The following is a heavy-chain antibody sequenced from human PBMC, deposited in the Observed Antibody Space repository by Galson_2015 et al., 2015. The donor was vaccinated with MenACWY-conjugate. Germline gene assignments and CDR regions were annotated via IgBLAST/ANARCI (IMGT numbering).Heavy chain of an antibody. V-gene: IGHV1-3*01. CDR2: FNAGNGNT. Sequence: SVKVSCKASGYTFTSYAMHWVRQAPGQRLEWMGWFNAGNGNTKYSQKFQGRVTITRDTSASTAYMELSSLRSEDTAVYYCAREAYSSSKSYYFDYWGQGTLVTVSS. J-gene: IGHJ4*02. D-gene: IGHD6-13*01. CDR1: GYTFTSYA. CDR3: AREAYSSSKSYYFDY.